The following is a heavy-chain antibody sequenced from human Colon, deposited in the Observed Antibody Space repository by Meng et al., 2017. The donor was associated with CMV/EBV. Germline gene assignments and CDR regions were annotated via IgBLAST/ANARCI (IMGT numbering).Heavy chain of an antibody. CDR2: IYDTGRT. Sequence: LSLTCAASGFSVRNNYVSWVRQGPGKGLEWVSVIYDTGRTYYADSVKGRFTVSRDESKNTVFLQMNNLRAEDTAVYYCARNRLECGGDCYFADSWGQGTLVTVSS. CDR1: GFSVRNNY. D-gene: IGHD2-21*02. CDR3: ARNRLECGGDCYFADS. J-gene: IGHJ5*02. V-gene: IGHV3-66*01.